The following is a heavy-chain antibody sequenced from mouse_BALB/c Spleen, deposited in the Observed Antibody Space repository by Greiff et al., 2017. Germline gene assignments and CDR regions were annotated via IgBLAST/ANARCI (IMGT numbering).Heavy chain of an antibody. CDR1: GYTFTSYW. J-gene: IGHJ1*01. CDR3: TRGLGDGNYWYFDV. V-gene: IGHV1-5*01. CDR2: IYPGNSDT. Sequence: VQLKQSGTVLARPGASVKMSCKASGYTFTSYWMHWVKQRPGQGLEWIGAIYPGNSDTSYNQKFKGKAKLTAVTSTSTAYMELSSLTNEDSAVYYCTRGLGDGNYWYFDVWGAGTTVTVSS. D-gene: IGHD2-1*01.